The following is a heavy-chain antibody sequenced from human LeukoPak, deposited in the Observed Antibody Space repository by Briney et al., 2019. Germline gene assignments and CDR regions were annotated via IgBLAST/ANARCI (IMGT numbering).Heavy chain of an antibody. CDR3: AVSHFTPLRGLYCWPF. CDR1: GVSLRNTY. J-gene: IGHJ4*02. V-gene: IGHV3-53*01. D-gene: IGHD2-21*01. CDR2: IYSGGGT. Sequence: GGSLRLSCADPGVSLRNTYRRWGRQAPGKGLQWVSVIYSGGGTEYADSVKGRFTISRDNSKNTVYLQMKSLGVEDTAVYYCAVSHFTPLRGLYCWPFWGQGALVTVSS.